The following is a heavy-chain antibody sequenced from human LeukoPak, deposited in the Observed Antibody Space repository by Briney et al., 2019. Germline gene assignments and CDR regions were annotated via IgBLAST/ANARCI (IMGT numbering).Heavy chain of an antibody. CDR1: GFTFRSYG. D-gene: IGHD5-18*01. Sequence: GSLRLSCAASGFTFRSYGMHWVRQAPGKGLEWVALISFDGSNENYADSMKGRFTISRDNSKNTLYLQMNSLRAEDTAVYYCAKEVGAMATYWGQGTLVTVSS. J-gene: IGHJ4*02. CDR3: AKEVGAMATY. CDR2: ISFDGSNE. V-gene: IGHV3-30*18.